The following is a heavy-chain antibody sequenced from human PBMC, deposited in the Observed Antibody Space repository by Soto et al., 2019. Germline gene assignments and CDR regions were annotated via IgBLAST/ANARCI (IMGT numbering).Heavy chain of an antibody. CDR2: ISSSSSYI. D-gene: IGHD6-13*01. CDR1: GFTFSSYS. V-gene: IGHV3-21*01. Sequence: EVQLVESGGGLVKPGGSLRLSCAASGFTFSSYSMNWVRQAPGKGLEWVSSISSSSSYIYYADSVKGRFTISRDNAKNSLYLQMNSLRAEDTAVYYCARGIAAAGSPDFDYWGQGTLVTVSS. J-gene: IGHJ4*02. CDR3: ARGIAAAGSPDFDY.